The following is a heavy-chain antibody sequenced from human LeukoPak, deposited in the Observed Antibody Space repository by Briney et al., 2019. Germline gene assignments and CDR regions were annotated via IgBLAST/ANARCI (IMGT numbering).Heavy chain of an antibody. J-gene: IGHJ4*02. V-gene: IGHV4-4*07. CDR2: IYTTGIT. Sequence: SETLSLTCTVSGGSLSGYHWSWLRQPAGKGLEWIGRIYTTGITNYNPSLKSRVTMSVDTSKNQFSLKLTSVTAADTAVYYCARGRNCGGDCYYFHYWGQGTLVTVSS. D-gene: IGHD2-21*02. CDR1: GGSLSGYH. CDR3: ARGRNCGGDCYYFHY.